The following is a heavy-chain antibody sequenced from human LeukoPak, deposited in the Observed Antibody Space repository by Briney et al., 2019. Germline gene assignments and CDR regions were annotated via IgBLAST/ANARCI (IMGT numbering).Heavy chain of an antibody. Sequence: GGSLRLSCAASGFTFSDYYMTWIRQAPGKGLEWVSYISSSGSTIYHADSVKGRFTISRDNAKNSLYLQMNSLRAEDTAVYYCARDGYYYDSKDWGQGTLVTVSS. CDR1: GFTFSDYY. D-gene: IGHD3-22*01. CDR2: ISSSGSTI. V-gene: IGHV3-11*01. CDR3: ARDGYYYDSKD. J-gene: IGHJ4*02.